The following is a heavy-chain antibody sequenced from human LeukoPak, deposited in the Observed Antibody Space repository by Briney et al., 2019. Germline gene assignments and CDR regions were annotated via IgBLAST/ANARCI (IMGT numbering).Heavy chain of an antibody. CDR2: MNPNSGNT. V-gene: IGHV1-8*01. CDR1: GYTFTSYD. D-gene: IGHD3-22*01. CDR3: ATTYYYDSSGYYYVPRGAFDI. J-gene: IGHJ3*02. Sequence: ASVKVSCKASGYTFTSYDINWVRQATGQGLEWMGWMNPNSGNTGYAQKFQGRVTMTRNTSISTAYMELSSLRSEDTAVYYCATTYYYDSSGYYYVPRGAFDIWGQGTMVTVSS.